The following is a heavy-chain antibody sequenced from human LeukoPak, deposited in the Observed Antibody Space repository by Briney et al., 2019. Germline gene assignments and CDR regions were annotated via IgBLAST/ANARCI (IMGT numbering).Heavy chain of an antibody. CDR2: IKLDGTEK. V-gene: IGHV3-7*05. CDR3: ASDRFYFGV. D-gene: IGHD3-16*01. J-gene: IGHJ4*02. Sequence: PGGSLRLSCAATGFTFSSYWMHWVRQAPGKGLEWVANIKLDGTEKYYVDSVKGRFTISRDNAKNSLYLQMNSLRAEDTAVYYCASDRFYFGVWGQGTLVTVFS. CDR1: GFTFSSYW.